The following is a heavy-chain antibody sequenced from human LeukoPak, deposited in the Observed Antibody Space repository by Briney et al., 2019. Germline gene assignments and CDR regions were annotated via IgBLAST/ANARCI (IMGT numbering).Heavy chain of an antibody. D-gene: IGHD1-20*01. V-gene: IGHV1-24*01. CDR2: FDPEDGET. CDR3: ATAPPNNWNDDYFDY. Sequence: SSVKVSCKVSGYTITELSMHWVRQSPGKGLEWMGGFDPEDGETIYAQKFQGRVTMTEDTSTDTAYMELSSLRSEDTAVYYCATAPPNNWNDDYFDYWGQGTLVTVSS. CDR1: GYTITELS. J-gene: IGHJ4*02.